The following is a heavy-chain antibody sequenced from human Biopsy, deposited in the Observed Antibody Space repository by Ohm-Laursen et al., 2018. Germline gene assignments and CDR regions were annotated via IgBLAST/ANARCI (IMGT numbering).Heavy chain of an antibody. J-gene: IGHJ6*02. CDR1: GFSFSTYG. Sequence: SLRLSCSASGFSFSTYGIYWVRQAPGKGLEWISYITGSSSTIYYADSVKGRFTISRDNAKNSLYLQRNSLRAEDTAVYYCTRLAYYYYYGMDVWGQGTTVTVSS. V-gene: IGHV3-48*03. D-gene: IGHD2-21*01. CDR3: TRLAYYYYYGMDV. CDR2: ITGSSSTI.